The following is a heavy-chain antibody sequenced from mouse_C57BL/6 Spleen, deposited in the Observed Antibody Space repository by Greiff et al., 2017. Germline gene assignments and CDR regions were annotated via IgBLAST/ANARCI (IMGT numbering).Heavy chain of an antibody. CDR2: INYDGSST. Sequence: EVHLVESEGGLVQPGRSMKLSCTASGFTFGDYYMAWVRQVPEKGLEWVANINYDGSSTYYLDSLKSRFIISRDNAKNILYLQMSSLKSEDTATYYCARDSYYSNYDYYAMDYWGQGTSVTVSS. D-gene: IGHD2-5*01. CDR1: GFTFGDYY. CDR3: ARDSYYSNYDYYAMDY. J-gene: IGHJ4*01. V-gene: IGHV5-16*01.